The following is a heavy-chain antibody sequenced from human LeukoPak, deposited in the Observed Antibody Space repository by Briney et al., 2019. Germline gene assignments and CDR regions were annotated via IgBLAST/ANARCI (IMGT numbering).Heavy chain of an antibody. CDR3: ARGYGSGSLPGY. D-gene: IGHD3-10*01. Sequence: PSETLSLTCTVSGGSISSYYWSWIRQPAGKGLEWIGRIYISGSTNYNPSLKSRTTISVDTSNNQFFLKLNSVTAADTAVYYCARGYGSGSLPGYWGQGTLVTVSS. CDR1: GGSISSYY. V-gene: IGHV4-4*07. J-gene: IGHJ4*02. CDR2: IYISGST.